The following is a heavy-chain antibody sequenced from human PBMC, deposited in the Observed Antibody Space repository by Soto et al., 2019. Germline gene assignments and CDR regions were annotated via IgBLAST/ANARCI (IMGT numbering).Heavy chain of an antibody. V-gene: IGHV3-23*01. Sequence: PGGSLRLSCAASGFTFSSYAMSWVRQAPGKGLEWVSAISGSGGSTYYADSVKGRFTISRDNSKNTLYLQMNSLRAEDTAVYYCAKSFSCSGGSCYSTDYWGQGXLVTVSS. D-gene: IGHD2-15*01. J-gene: IGHJ4*02. CDR2: ISGSGGST. CDR3: AKSFSCSGGSCYSTDY. CDR1: GFTFSSYA.